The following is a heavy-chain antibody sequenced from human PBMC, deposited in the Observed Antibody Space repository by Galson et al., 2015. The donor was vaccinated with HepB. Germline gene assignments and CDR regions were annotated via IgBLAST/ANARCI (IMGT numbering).Heavy chain of an antibody. CDR2: INAGNGNT. CDR1: GYTFTSYA. V-gene: IGHV1-3*01. J-gene: IGHJ4*02. Sequence: SVKVSCKASGYTFTSYAMHWVRQAPGQRLEWMGWINAGNGNTKYSQKFQGRVTITRDTSASTAYMELSSLRSEDTAVYYCARGWSRDGDFDYWGQGTLVTVSS. D-gene: IGHD5-24*01. CDR3: ARGWSRDGDFDY.